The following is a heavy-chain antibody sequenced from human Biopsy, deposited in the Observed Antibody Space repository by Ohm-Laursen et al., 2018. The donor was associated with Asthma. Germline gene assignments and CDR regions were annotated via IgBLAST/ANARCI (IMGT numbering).Heavy chain of an antibody. CDR2: ISKDASTQ. V-gene: IGHV3-30*03. Sequence: SLRLSCTASGFAFSQYGMHWVRQAPGKGLEWVGVISKDASTQDYADSVKGRFTMARDNSKNTLDLQMNSLREGDTAVYYCVRDGTDDAFDIWGQGTVVSVSS. J-gene: IGHJ3*02. CDR1: GFAFSQYG. CDR3: VRDGTDDAFDI. D-gene: IGHD1-1*01.